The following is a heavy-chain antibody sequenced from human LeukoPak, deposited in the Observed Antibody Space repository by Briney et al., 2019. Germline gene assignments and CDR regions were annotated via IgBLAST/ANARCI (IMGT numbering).Heavy chain of an antibody. CDR1: GFMFNKYG. D-gene: IGHD2-21*01. V-gene: IGHV3-23*01. CDR2: ISGGGGRA. J-gene: IGHJ4*02. CDR3: AKDVRDIVVLIDTYMY. Sequence: PGGSLRLSCVASGFMFNKYGMSWVRQAPGKGLEWVSVISGGGGRAYYGDSVKGRFTISRDNSKNTVYLQINSLRAEDTAVYYCAKDVRDIVVLIDTYMYWGQGTLVTVSS.